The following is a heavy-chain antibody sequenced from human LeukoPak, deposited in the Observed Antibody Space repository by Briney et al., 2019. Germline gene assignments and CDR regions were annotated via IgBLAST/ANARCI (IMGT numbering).Heavy chain of an antibody. V-gene: IGHV3-9*01. J-gene: IGHJ4*02. Sequence: GGSLRLSCAASGFTFDDYAMHWVRQAPGKGLEWVSGISWNRGSIGYADSVKGRFTISRDNAKNSLYLQMNSLRAEDTALYYCAKPKIAAAGYFDYWGQGTLVTVSS. D-gene: IGHD6-13*01. CDR3: AKPKIAAAGYFDY. CDR2: ISWNRGSI. CDR1: GFTFDDYA.